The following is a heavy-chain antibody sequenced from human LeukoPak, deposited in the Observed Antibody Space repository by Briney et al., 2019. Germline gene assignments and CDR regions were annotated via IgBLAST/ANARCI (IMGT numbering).Heavy chain of an antibody. J-gene: IGHJ5*02. V-gene: IGHV4-59*08. CDR2: IYYSGST. CDR3: ARHKLTRGQDWFDP. D-gene: IGHD7-27*01. Sequence: PSETLFLTCTVSGGSISSYYWSWIRQPPGKGLEWIGYIYYSGSTNYNPSLKSRVTISVDTSKNQFSLKLSSATAVDTAVYYCARHKLTRGQDWFDPWGQGTLVTVSS. CDR1: GGSISSYY.